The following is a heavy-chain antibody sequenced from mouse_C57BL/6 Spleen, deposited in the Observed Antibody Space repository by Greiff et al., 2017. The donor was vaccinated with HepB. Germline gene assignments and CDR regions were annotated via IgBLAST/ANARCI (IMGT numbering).Heavy chain of an antibody. CDR1: GYSITSGYY. CDR2: ISYDGSN. J-gene: IGHJ2*01. Sequence: EVQLQQSGPGLVKPSQSLSLTCSVTGYSITSGYYWNWIRQFPGNKLEWMGYISYDGSNNYNPSLKNRISITRDTSKNQFFLKLNSVTTEDTATYYCAREGYYGNHRYFDYWGQGTTLTVSS. D-gene: IGHD2-1*01. V-gene: IGHV3-6*01. CDR3: AREGYYGNHRYFDY.